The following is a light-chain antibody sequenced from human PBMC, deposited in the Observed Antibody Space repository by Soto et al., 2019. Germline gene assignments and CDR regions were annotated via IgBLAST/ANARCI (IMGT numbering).Light chain of an antibody. CDR2: GAS. CDR1: QSVSSSY. V-gene: IGKV3-20*01. J-gene: IGKJ4*01. CDR3: QQYGRSPLT. Sequence: EIVLTQSPGTLSLSPGERATLSCRASQSVSSSYLAWYQQKTGQAPRLLISGASSRATSTPDSFSGSGSGTDFPLTISRLEPEAFAVYYYQQYGRSPLTFGGGTKVEIK.